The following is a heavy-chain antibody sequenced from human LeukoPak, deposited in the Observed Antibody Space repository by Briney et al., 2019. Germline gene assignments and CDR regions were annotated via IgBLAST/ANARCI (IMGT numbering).Heavy chain of an antibody. D-gene: IGHD3-3*01. Sequence: GGSLRLSCAASGFTFSNYNINWVRQAPGKGLEWVSAISGSGGSTYYADSVKGRFTISRDNSKNTLYQQMNSLRAEDTAVYYCAKDQYYDFWSGYAQFDYWGQGTLVTVSS. CDR3: AKDQYYDFWSGYAQFDY. CDR1: GFTFSNYN. CDR2: ISGSGGST. J-gene: IGHJ4*02. V-gene: IGHV3-23*01.